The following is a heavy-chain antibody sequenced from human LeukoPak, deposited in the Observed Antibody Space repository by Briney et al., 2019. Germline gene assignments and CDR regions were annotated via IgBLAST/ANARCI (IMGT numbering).Heavy chain of an antibody. CDR2: ISSSSTYI. D-gene: IGHD2-15*01. Sequence: GGSLRLSCAASGFTFSGYRMNWVRQAPGKELEWVSSISSSSTYIYYADSVKGRFTISRDNAKNSLYLQMNSLRAEDTAVYYCATATLVTLLDYWGQGTLVTVSS. CDR1: GFTFSGYR. J-gene: IGHJ4*02. V-gene: IGHV3-21*01. CDR3: ATATLVTLLDY.